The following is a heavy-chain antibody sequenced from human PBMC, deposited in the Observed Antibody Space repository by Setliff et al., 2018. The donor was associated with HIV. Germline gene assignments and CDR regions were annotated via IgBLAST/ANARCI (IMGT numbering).Heavy chain of an antibody. V-gene: IGHV3-9*01. CDR1: GFTFGDFG. J-gene: IGHJ4*02. D-gene: IGHD4-17*01. CDR2: ISWDGGKI. Sequence: PGGSLRLSCAASGFTFGDFGFHWVRQVPGKGLEWVSGISWDGGKIAYADSVRGRFTISRDNAKKALYLQMTSLKTEDTGIYYCMYGYGGPHWGQGTLVTVSS. CDR3: MYGYGGPH.